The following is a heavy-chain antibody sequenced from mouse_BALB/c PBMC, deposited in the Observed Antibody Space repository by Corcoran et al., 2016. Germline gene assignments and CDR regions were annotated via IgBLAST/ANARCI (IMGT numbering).Heavy chain of an antibody. J-gene: IGHJ2*01. CDR1: GNSFTKHG. Sequence: QIQLVQSGPELKKPGETITISCKASGNSFTKHGMNWVKQAPGKDLKWMGWMNTNTGEPTYADDFKGRFAFSLETSASTAYLQINNLKNEDMATYFCARGTTVVTFDYWGQGTTLTVSS. CDR3: ARGTTVVTFDY. CDR2: MNTNTGEP. D-gene: IGHD1-1*01. V-gene: IGHV9-1*02.